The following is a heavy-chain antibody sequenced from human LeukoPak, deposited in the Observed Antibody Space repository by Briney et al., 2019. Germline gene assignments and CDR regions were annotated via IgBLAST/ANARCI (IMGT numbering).Heavy chain of an antibody. Sequence: GRSLRLSCAASGFTFSNYGMQWVRQAPGKGLEWVAGIWYDGSNKYYADSGKGRFTISRDNSKNTLYLQMNSLRAEATAVYYCARLRLRLGELSLYYFDYWGQGTLVTVSS. J-gene: IGHJ4*02. CDR1: GFTFSNYG. CDR3: ARLRLRLGELSLYYFDY. V-gene: IGHV3-33*01. D-gene: IGHD3-16*02. CDR2: IWYDGSNK.